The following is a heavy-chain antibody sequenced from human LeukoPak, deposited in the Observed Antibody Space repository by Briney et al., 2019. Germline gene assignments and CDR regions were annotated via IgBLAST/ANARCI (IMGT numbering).Heavy chain of an antibody. V-gene: IGHV3-49*04. J-gene: IGHJ4*02. CDR1: GFTFGESA. CDR3: TRQQRGLGY. Sequence: PGGSLRLSCTTSGFTFGESAMSWVRQARGKGLECIGFIRSKTDVGTAEYAASVKGRFTISRDDSKSIAYLQMNSLKIEDTAIYYCTRQQRGLGYWGQGTRVTVSS. D-gene: IGHD6-25*01. CDR2: IRSKTDVGTA.